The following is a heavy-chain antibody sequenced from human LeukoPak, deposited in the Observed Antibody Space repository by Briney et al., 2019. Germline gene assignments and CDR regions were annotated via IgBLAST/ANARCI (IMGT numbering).Heavy chain of an antibody. D-gene: IGHD3-10*01. CDR3: ARLASYYGTGSYYPFDY. CDR1: GFTFSSYS. J-gene: IGHJ4*02. CDR2: INSSCSYM. V-gene: IGHV3-21*01. Sequence: GGSLTLSCAASGFTFSSYSMNWVRQAPGKGLEWVSSINSSCSYMYSADSVKGRFTISRDNAKNSLYLRMSSLRAEDTAVYYCARLASYYGTGSYYPFDYWGQGTLVTVSS.